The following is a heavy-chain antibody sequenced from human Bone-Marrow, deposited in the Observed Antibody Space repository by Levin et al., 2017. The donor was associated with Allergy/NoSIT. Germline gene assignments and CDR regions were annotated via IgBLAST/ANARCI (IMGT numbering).Heavy chain of an antibody. V-gene: IGHV1-2*02. CDR3: AALLHGTFDF. J-gene: IGHJ4*02. CDR2: INPNNGDT. CDR1: GSTFTAYY. Sequence: GASVKVSCKASGSTFTAYYMHWLRQAPGQGLEWMGWINPNNGDTNFAQKFQGSVTMTKDTSISTVYMELSRLTSDDTAVYYCAALLHGTFDFWGQGTLVTVSS. D-gene: IGHD1-7*01.